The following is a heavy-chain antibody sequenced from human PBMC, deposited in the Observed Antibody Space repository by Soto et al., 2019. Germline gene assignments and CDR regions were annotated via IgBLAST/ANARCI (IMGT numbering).Heavy chain of an antibody. D-gene: IGHD2-15*01. J-gene: IGHJ6*02. CDR2: ISSNGGSA. CDR1: GFTFRNYA. CDR3: ARGYCSAVGCYVHYYYGFDV. V-gene: IGHV3-23*01. Sequence: GGALRLSCAAAGFTFRNYAMNWVRQAPGKGRELVSSISSNGGSAYYADSVKGRFTISRDNSKNTLYLQMNSPRADDTAVYYCARGYCSAVGCYVHYYYGFDVWGQGTTVTVSS.